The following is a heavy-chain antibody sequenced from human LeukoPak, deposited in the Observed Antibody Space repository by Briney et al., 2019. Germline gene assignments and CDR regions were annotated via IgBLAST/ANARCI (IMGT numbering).Heavy chain of an antibody. CDR3: ARVAHDSSGYTIDY. J-gene: IGHJ4*02. V-gene: IGHV4-31*03. CDR1: GGSISSGGYY. D-gene: IGHD3-22*01. Sequence: SETLSLTCTVSGGSISSGGYYWSWIRQLPGKGLEWIGYIYYSGSTYYNPSLKSRVTISLDTPKNQFSLKLSSVTAADTAVYYCARVAHDSSGYTIDYWGQGTLVTVSS. CDR2: IYYSGST.